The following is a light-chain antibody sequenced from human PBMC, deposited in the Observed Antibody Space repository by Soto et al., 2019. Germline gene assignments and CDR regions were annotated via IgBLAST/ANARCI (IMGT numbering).Light chain of an antibody. V-gene: IGLV2-14*03. CDR3: SSYTSSTDYV. CDR2: AVS. CDR1: SSDIGSYNH. J-gene: IGLJ1*01. Sequence: QSVLTQPASVSGSPGQSITISCSGTSSDIGSYNHVAWYQQFPGKSPKLMIYAVSDRPSGVSNRFSGSKSGDTASLTISGLRAEDEADYYCSSYTSSTDYVFGTGTKVTVL.